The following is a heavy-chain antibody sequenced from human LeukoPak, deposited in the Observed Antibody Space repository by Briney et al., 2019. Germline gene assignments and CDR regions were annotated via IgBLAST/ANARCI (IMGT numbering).Heavy chain of an antibody. CDR1: GFTFSTYA. Sequence: GGSLRLSCAASGFTFSTYAMSWVRQAPGKGLEWVSVFYSERTYYADSVKGRFTISRDNSKNTLYLQMDSLRAEDTAVYYCARVSSRWYRALDYWGQGTLVTVSS. V-gene: IGHV3-23*03. J-gene: IGHJ4*02. CDR3: ARVSSRWYRALDY. CDR2: FYSERT. D-gene: IGHD6-13*01.